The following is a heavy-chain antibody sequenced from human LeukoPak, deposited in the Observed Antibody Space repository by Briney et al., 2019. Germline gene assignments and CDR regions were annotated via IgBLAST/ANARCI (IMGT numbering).Heavy chain of an antibody. CDR2: MNPNSGNT. J-gene: IGHJ4*02. D-gene: IGHD2-15*01. Sequence: ASVKVSCKASGYTFTSYDINWVRQATGQGLEWMGCMNPNSGNTGYAQKFQGRVTMTRNTSISTAYMELSSLRSEDTAVYYCARANRVVAATPALYYFDYWGQGTLVTVSS. CDR3: ARANRVVAATPALYYFDY. V-gene: IGHV1-8*01. CDR1: GYTFTSYD.